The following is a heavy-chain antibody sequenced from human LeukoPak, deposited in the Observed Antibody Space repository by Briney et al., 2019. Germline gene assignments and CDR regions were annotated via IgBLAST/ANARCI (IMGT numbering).Heavy chain of an antibody. CDR2: IIPILGIA. J-gene: IGHJ4*02. CDR1: GGTFSSYA. D-gene: IGHD1-26*01. V-gene: IGHV1-69*04. Sequence: ASVKVSCKASGGTFSSYAISWVRQAPGQGLEWMGRIIPILGIANYAQKFQGRVTITADKSTSTAYMELSSLRSEDTAVYYCARDRSGSPDPRDDYWGQGTLVTVSS. CDR3: ARDRSGSPDPRDDY.